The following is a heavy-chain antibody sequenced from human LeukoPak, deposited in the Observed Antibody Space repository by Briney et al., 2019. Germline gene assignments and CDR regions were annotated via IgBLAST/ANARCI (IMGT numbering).Heavy chain of an antibody. CDR2: IYYSGST. V-gene: IGHV4-59*01. D-gene: IGHD3-16*02. J-gene: IGHJ6*03. CDR3: ARVTTYYDYVWGSYRPPSWYYYYYMDV. CDR1: GGSISSYY. Sequence: PSETLSLTCTVSGGSISSYYWSWIRQPPGKGLEWIGYIYYSGSTNYNPSPKSRVTISVDTSKNQFSLKLSSVTAADTAVYYCARVTTYYDYVWGSYRPPSWYYYYYMDVWGKGTTVTVSS.